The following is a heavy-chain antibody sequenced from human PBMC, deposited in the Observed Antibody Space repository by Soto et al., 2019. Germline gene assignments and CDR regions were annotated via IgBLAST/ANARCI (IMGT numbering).Heavy chain of an antibody. D-gene: IGHD3-10*01. CDR3: ARGTTLVRGLRDGMDV. CDR2: ITPSGGTT. J-gene: IGHJ6*02. V-gene: IGHV1-46*01. CDR1: GYPFTNYF. Sequence: QVQLVQSGAEVKKPGASVKVSCRASGYPFTNYFMHWVRQAPGQGLEWMGVITPSGGTTHYAQKFQGRATITRDTSTSAVYIEMSSLRREDTAVYYCARGTTLVRGLRDGMDVWGQGTTVTVSS.